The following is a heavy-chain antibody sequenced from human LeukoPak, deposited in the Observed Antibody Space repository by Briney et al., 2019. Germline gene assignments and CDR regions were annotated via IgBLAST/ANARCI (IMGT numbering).Heavy chain of an antibody. CDR1: GFTFSSYA. Sequence: GGSLRLSCAASGFTFSSYAMSWVRQAPGKGLGWVSAISGSGGSTYYADSVKGRFTISRDNSKNTLYLQMNSLRAEDTAVYYCANSGSSSWYRKYYFDYWGQGTLVTVSS. D-gene: IGHD6-13*01. CDR2: ISGSGGST. CDR3: ANSGSSSWYRKYYFDY. V-gene: IGHV3-23*01. J-gene: IGHJ4*02.